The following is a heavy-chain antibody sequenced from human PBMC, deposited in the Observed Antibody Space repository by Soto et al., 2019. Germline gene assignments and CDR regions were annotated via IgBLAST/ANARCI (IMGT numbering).Heavy chain of an antibody. Sequence: QVQLVQSGAEVKKPGASVVVSCKASGYTFSSYDITWVRRAAGQGLEWMGWMNPNNGNIGYAQRFQGRVTMTRSTSISTAYMELSSLRSEDTAVYYCARGAVAGLTYYGMDVWGQGTAVIVSS. CDR1: GYTFSSYD. CDR3: ARGAVAGLTYYGMDV. J-gene: IGHJ6*02. CDR2: MNPNNGNI. D-gene: IGHD6-19*01. V-gene: IGHV1-8*01.